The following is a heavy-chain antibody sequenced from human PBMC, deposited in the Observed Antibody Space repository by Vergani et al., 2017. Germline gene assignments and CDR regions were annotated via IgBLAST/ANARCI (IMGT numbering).Heavy chain of an antibody. J-gene: IGHJ4*02. V-gene: IGHV3-30*02. CDR3: ANGRSGQIGSPHHYYFDY. Sequence: QVHLVESGGGVVQPGGSLRLSCAASGFIFNYYGINWVRQAPGKGLGWVSFIRSDGGSEMYADSVRGRFTISRDNSKNTVSLEMLSLRTEDTAVYYCANGRSGQIGSPHHYYFDYWGQGTLVTVSS. CDR2: IRSDGGSE. CDR1: GFIFNYYG. D-gene: IGHD2-15*01.